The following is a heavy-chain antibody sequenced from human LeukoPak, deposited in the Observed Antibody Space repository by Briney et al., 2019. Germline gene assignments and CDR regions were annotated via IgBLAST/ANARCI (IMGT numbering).Heavy chain of an antibody. D-gene: IGHD3-3*01. V-gene: IGHV4-38-2*01. CDR1: GYSISSGYY. Sequence: SETLSLTCGVSGYSISSGYYWGWIRQPPGKGLEWIGILYHSGTTYYNPSPKSRVTILAETSKNHFSLKLNSVTAADTAVYYCARAKLEWFSIYYYYMDVWGQGTTVTVSS. CDR2: LYHSGTT. CDR3: ARAKLEWFSIYYYYMDV. J-gene: IGHJ6*03.